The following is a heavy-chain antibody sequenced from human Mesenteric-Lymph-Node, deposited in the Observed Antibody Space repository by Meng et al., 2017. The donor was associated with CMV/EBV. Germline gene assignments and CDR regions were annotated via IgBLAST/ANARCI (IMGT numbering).Heavy chain of an antibody. J-gene: IGHJ4*02. CDR2: SNHSGST. CDR1: SLSGYY. CDR3: ARASVAYSSSWYPNNYYFDY. V-gene: IGHV4-34*01. Sequence: SLSGYYWSWIRQPPGKGLEWIGESNHSGSTNYNPSLKSRVIILVDTSKNQFSLKLTSETAADTAVYYCARASVAYSSSWYPNNYYFDYWGQGGLVTVSS. D-gene: IGHD6-13*01.